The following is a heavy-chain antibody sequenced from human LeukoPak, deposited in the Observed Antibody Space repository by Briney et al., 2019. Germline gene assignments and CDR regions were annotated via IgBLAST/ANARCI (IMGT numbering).Heavy chain of an antibody. CDR2: IRYDGSYR. D-gene: IGHD1-26*01. V-gene: IGHV3-30*02. CDR3: ATGYRVGALKYYFDY. J-gene: IGHJ4*02. Sequence: GGSLRLSCAASGFTFSSYGMHWVRQAPGKGLEWVAFIRYDGSYRNHADSVKGRFTISRDNSKNTLYLQMNSLRAEDTAVYYCATGYRVGALKYYFDYWGQGTLVTVSS. CDR1: GFTFSSYG.